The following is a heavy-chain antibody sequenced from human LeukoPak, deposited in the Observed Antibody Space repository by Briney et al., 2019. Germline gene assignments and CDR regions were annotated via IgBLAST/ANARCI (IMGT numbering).Heavy chain of an antibody. Sequence: VASVKVSCKASGYTFTSYGISWVRQAPGQGLEWMGWISGYSGNTNYVQKFQGRVTMATDTSTSTVYMELRSLRSDDTAVYYCAGDIATVVHQEWGQGTLVTVSS. CDR1: GYTFTSYG. D-gene: IGHD2-2*01. CDR2: ISGYSGNT. V-gene: IGHV1-18*01. CDR3: AGDIATVVHQE. J-gene: IGHJ4*02.